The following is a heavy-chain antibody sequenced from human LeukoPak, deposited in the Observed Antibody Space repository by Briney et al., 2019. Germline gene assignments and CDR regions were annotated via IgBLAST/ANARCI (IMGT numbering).Heavy chain of an antibody. CDR3: TRGGWLVK. Sequence: ASVKVSCKASGYIFTGYYMHWVRQAPGQGLEWMGWINPKSGGTNFAQKFQGRVTMTRDTSISTAYMELSRLRSDDTAAYYCTRGGWLVKWGQGTLVTVSS. CDR2: INPKSGGT. D-gene: IGHD6-19*01. CDR1: GYIFTGYY. V-gene: IGHV1-2*02. J-gene: IGHJ4*02.